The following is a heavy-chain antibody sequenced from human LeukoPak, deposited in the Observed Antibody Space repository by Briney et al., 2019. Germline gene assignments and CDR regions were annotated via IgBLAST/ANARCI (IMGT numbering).Heavy chain of an antibody. V-gene: IGHV4-34*01. CDR1: GESFSGDF. J-gene: IGHJ4*02. CDR2: INHRGRT. D-gene: IGHD3-22*01. Sequence: SETLSLTCGVYGESFSGDFWTWFRQAPGKGLEWIGEINHRGRTNYSPSLTGRVTISVDTSMNQFSLQLRSVTAADTALYYCARGQYDSGGYHYGIRAFYFDYWGQGILVTVS. CDR3: ARGQYDSGGYHYGIRAFYFDY.